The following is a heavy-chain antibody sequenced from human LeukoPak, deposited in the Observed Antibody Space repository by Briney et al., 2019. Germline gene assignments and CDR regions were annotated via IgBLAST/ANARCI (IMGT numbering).Heavy chain of an antibody. CDR2: TRNKANSYTT. CDR3: ARGGYYYDSSGYSFFDY. V-gene: IGHV3-72*01. J-gene: IGHJ4*02. D-gene: IGHD3-22*01. CDR1: GFTFSNYA. Sequence: PGGSLRLSCAASGFTFSNYAMDWARQAPGKGLEWVGRTRNKANSYTTEYAASVKGRFTISRDDSKNSLYLQMNSLKTEDTAVYYCARGGYYYDSSGYSFFDYWGQGTLVTVSS.